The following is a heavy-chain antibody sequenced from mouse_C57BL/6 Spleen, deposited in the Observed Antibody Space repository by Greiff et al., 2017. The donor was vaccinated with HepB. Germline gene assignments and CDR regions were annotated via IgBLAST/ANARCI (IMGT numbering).Heavy chain of an antibody. CDR1: GFNIKDYY. CDR2: IDPEDGES. CDR3: ARSHYYGSSSYYFDY. Sequence: VTLKESGAELVKPGASVKLSCTASGFNIKDYYMHWVKQRTEQGLEWIGRIDPEDGESKYAPHFQGKATITAYTSSHTAYLQLSSLTSEDTAVCYCARSHYYGSSSYYFDYWGQGTTLTVSS. D-gene: IGHD1-1*01. J-gene: IGHJ2*01. V-gene: IGHV14-2*01.